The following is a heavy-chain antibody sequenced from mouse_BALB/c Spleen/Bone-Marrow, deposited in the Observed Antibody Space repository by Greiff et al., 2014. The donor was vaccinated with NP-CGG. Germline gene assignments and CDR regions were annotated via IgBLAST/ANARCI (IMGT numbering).Heavy chain of an antibody. Sequence: EVHLVESGGGLVQPGGSLKLSCAASGFTFSSYGMSWVRQTPDKRLGLVATINSNGGSTYYPDSVKGRFTISRDNAKNTLYLQMSSPKSEDTAMYYCARDSNDYWGQGTTLTVSS. CDR2: INSNGGST. V-gene: IGHV5-6-3*01. CDR1: GFTFSSYG. J-gene: IGHJ2*01. CDR3: ARDSNDY.